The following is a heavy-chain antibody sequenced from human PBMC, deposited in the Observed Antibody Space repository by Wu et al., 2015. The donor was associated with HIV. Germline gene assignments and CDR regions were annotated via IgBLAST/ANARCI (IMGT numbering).Heavy chain of an antibody. CDR1: GGTFSTYT. V-gene: IGHV1-69*16. D-gene: IGHD5-12*01. CDR2: IIPIVGTT. CDR3: ARNTDSVATSLYSLGV. J-gene: IGHJ6*02. Sequence: QVQLVQSGAEVKKPGSSVKVSCKAFGGTFSTYTISWVRQAPGQGLEWMGGIIPIVGTTHYAQKFQGRVTITTDESKSIVYMELSSLTSEDTAVYYCARNTDSVATSLYSLGVWGQGTTVTVSS.